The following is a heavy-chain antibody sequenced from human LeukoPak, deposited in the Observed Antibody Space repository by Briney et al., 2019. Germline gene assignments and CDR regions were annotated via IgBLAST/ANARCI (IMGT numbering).Heavy chain of an antibody. CDR1: GYTFIDYY. V-gene: IGHV1-2*06. CDR3: ARGPYYDFRLGY. CDR2: INTNSGGT. J-gene: IGHJ4*02. Sequence: ASVKVSCKASGYTFIDYYMHWVRPAPGQGRAWMGRINTNSGGTNYAQNFQGRVTMTRDSSISTASMELSRLTSDDTAVYYCARGPYYDFRLGYWGQGTLVAVSS. D-gene: IGHD3-3*01.